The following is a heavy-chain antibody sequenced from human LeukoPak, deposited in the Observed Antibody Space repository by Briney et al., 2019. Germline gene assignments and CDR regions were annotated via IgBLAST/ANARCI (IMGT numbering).Heavy chain of an antibody. D-gene: IGHD3-10*01. CDR1: GFTFSSYW. CDR3: ARDSVASGSLDY. Sequence: PGGSLRLSCAASGFTFSSYWMHWVRQPPGKGLEWVANIKEDGGRKHYVDSVGGRFTISRDNTKNPLYLQMNSLRAEDTAVYYCARDSVASGSLDYWGQGALVTVSS. CDR2: IKEDGGRK. V-gene: IGHV3-7*01. J-gene: IGHJ4*02.